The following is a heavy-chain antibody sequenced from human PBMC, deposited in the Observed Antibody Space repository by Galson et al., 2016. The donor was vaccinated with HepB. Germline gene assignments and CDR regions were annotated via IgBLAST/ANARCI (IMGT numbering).Heavy chain of an antibody. CDR1: GFTVSSNY. CDR2: INRDESST. J-gene: IGHJ6*02. V-gene: IGHV3-74*01. CDR3: ARDPSYYSGMDV. Sequence: SLRLSCAASGFTVSSNYMHWVRQAPGRGLVWVSRINRDESSTSYADYVKGRFTISRDNAKNTLYLQMNSLRAEDTAVYYCARDPSYYSGMDVWGQGTTVTVSS.